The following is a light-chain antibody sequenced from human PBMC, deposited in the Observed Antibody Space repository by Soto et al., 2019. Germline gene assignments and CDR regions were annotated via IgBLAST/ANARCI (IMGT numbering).Light chain of an antibody. CDR2: AAS. CDR3: LLDFSYFWA. CDR1: QGISSY. Sequence: ANRLIQGPSSPAPSVSDIVSITCRASQGISSYLAWYQQKPGKAPKLLIYAASTLQSGVPSRFSGSGSGTDFTLTISSLQPEDFATYYCLLDFSYFWAFGQGTTGDIK. V-gene: IGKV1-6*01. J-gene: IGKJ1*01.